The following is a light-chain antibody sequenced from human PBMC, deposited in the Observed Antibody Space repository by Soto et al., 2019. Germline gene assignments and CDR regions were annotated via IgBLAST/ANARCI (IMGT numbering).Light chain of an antibody. CDR1: QSVSSS. Sequence: EIVMTQSAATLSVSPGERVTLSCRASQSVSSSLAWYQQKPGQAPRLLIYGASTRATGIPAGFSGSGSGTDFTLTISSLQSEDFAVYYCQQYSNWPITFGQGTRLEIK. CDR2: GAS. J-gene: IGKJ5*01. V-gene: IGKV3-15*01. CDR3: QQYSNWPIT.